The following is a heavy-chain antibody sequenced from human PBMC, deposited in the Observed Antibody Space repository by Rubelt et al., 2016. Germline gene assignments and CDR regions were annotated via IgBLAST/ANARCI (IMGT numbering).Heavy chain of an antibody. D-gene: IGHD2-21*01. V-gene: IGHV1-69*06. CDR1: GGTFSSYA. CDR3: FIDCFSRDYMDV. CDR2: IIPIFGTA. Sequence: QVQLVQSGAEVKKPGSSVKVSCKASGGTFSSYAISWVRQAPGQGLEWMGGIIPIFGTANYAQKFQGRGTITADKSTSPAYMGLSSLRSEDTAVYYCFIDCFSRDYMDVWGKGTTVTVSS. J-gene: IGHJ6*03.